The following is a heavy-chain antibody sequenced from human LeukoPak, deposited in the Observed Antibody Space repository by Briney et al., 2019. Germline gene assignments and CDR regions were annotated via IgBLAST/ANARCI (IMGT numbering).Heavy chain of an antibody. CDR3: ARQYDFWSGAVAGSFDY. V-gene: IGHV1-46*01. D-gene: IGHD3-3*01. Sequence: ASVKVSCKASGYTFTSYYMHWVRQAPGQGLEWMGIINPSGGSTSYAQKFQGRVTMTRDMPTSTVYMELSSLRSEDTAVYYCARQYDFWSGAVAGSFDYWGQGTLVTVSS. CDR2: INPSGGST. J-gene: IGHJ4*02. CDR1: GYTFTSYY.